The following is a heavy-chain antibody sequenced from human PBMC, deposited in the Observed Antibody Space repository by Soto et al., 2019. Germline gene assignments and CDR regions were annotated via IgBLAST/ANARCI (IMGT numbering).Heavy chain of an antibody. D-gene: IGHD3-3*01. CDR1: GASISSGDYY. CDR2: IYYSGST. CDR3: ARGLRSLEYFDY. J-gene: IGHJ4*02. V-gene: IGHV4-30-4*01. Sequence: SETLSLTCTVSGASISSGDYYWSWIRQPPGKGLEWIGYIYYSGSTYYNPSLKSRLTISVDTSTNQFSLRLSSVTAADTAVYYCARGLRSLEYFDYWGQGTLVTVS.